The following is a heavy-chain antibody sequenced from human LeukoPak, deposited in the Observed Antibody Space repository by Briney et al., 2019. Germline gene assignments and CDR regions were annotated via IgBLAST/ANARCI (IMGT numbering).Heavy chain of an antibody. J-gene: IGHJ4*02. D-gene: IGHD6-13*01. CDR3: ASGYSSSYGY. CDR1: GGSFSGYY. V-gene: IGHV4-34*01. CDR2: INHSGST. Sequence: PSEALSLTCAVYGGSFSGYYWSWIRQPPGKGLEWIGEINHSGSTNYNPSLKSRVTISVDTSKNQFSLKLSSVTAADTAVYYCASGYSSSYGYCGQGTLVTVSS.